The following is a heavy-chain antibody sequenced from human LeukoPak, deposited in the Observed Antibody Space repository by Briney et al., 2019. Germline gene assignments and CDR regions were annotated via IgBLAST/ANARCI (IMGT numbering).Heavy chain of an antibody. V-gene: IGHV4-39*07. Sequence: SETLSLTCTVSGGSVSSSTYYWGWIRQPPGKELEWIGTIYYSGSTYYNPSLKSRVTISVDTSKNQFSLKLSSVTAADTAVYYCARQVGGGYYYGGGAFDIWGQGTMVTVSS. CDR2: IYYSGST. D-gene: IGHD3-22*01. CDR1: GGSVSSSTYY. CDR3: ARQVGGGYYYGGGAFDI. J-gene: IGHJ3*02.